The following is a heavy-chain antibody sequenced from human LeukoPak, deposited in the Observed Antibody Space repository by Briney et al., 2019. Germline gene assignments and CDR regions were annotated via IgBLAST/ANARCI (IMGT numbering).Heavy chain of an antibody. J-gene: IGHJ6*02. D-gene: IGHD6-19*01. CDR3: ARDRGRRIAVAGPPRNYYYGMDV. CDR1: GDSVSSNSAA. Sequence: SQTLSLTCAISGDSVSSNSAAWNWIRQSPSRGLEWLGRTYYRSKWYNDYAVSVKSRITINPDTSKNQFSLQLNSVTPEDTAVYYCARDRGRRIAVAGPPRNYYYGMDVWGQGTTVTVSS. V-gene: IGHV6-1*01. CDR2: TYYRSKWYN.